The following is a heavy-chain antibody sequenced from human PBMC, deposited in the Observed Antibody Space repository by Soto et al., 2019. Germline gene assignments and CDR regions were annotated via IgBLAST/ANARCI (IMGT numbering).Heavy chain of an antibody. CDR1: GFTFSSYS. J-gene: IGHJ5*02. CDR3: ARDVTTVLRPSWFDP. Sequence: EVQLVESGGGLVQPGVSLRLSCAASGFTFSSYSMNWVRQAPGKGLEWVSYISSSSSTIYYADSVKGRFTISRDNAKNSLYLQMNSLREEDTAVYYCARDVTTVLRPSWFDPWGQGTLVTVSS. V-gene: IGHV3-48*02. CDR2: ISSSSSTI. D-gene: IGHD4-17*01.